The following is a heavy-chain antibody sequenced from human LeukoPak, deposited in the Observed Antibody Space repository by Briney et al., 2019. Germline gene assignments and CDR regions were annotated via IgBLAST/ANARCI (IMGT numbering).Heavy chain of an antibody. CDR3: AGAEPGYSSGWQSYYYYYMDV. D-gene: IGHD6-19*01. Sequence: SQTLSLTCAVSGGSISSGGYPWSWIRQPPGKGLEWIGYIYHSGSTYYNPSLKSRVTISVDRSKNQFSLKLTSVTAADTAVYYCAGAEPGYSSGWQSYYYYYMDVWGKGTTVTVSS. V-gene: IGHV4-30-2*01. J-gene: IGHJ6*03. CDR2: IYHSGST. CDR1: GGSISSGGYP.